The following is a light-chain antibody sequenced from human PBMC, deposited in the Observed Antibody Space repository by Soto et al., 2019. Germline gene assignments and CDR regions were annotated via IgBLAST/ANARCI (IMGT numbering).Light chain of an antibody. Sequence: QSALTQPASVSGSPGQSITIPCIGSSTDIESYNFVSWYQIHPGKAPKLIIFEVANRPSDVSLRFSGSKSGNTASLTISSLQAEDEAYYHCCSYATGGTLVFGGGTKVTVL. CDR1: STDIESYNF. J-gene: IGLJ3*02. V-gene: IGLV2-23*02. CDR3: CSYATGGTLV. CDR2: EVA.